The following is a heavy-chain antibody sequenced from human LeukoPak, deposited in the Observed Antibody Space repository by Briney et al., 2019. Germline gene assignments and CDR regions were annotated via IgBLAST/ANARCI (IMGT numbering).Heavy chain of an antibody. D-gene: IGHD2-21*01. CDR2: IYSAGGT. Sequence: GGSLRLSCAASGFTVSNNYMSWVRRAAGKGLEWVALIYSAGGTYYADSVKGRFTISRDNSKNTLHPQMNSLRAEDTAVYYCVRNSGELGAWGQGTLVTVSS. J-gene: IGHJ4*02. CDR1: GFTVSNNY. CDR3: VRNSGELGA. V-gene: IGHV3-53*01.